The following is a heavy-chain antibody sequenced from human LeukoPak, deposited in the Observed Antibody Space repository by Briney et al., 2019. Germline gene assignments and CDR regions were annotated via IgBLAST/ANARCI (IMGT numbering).Heavy chain of an antibody. CDR3: ARDLQDEDVVPAAP. Sequence: SVKVSCKASGGTFSSYAISWVRQAPGQGLEWMGGIIPIFGTANYAQKFQGRVTITADESTSTAYMELSSLRSEDTAVYYCARDLQDEDVVPAAPWGQGTLVTVSS. CDR1: GGTFSSYA. V-gene: IGHV1-69*13. CDR2: IIPIFGTA. D-gene: IGHD2-2*01. J-gene: IGHJ4*02.